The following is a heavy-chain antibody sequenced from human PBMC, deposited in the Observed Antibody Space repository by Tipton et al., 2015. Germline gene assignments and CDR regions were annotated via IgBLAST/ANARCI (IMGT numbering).Heavy chain of an antibody. CDR3: ARDLEHGMDV. Sequence: SLRLSCVASGFTFGDYAMHWVRQSPGKGLEWVSGISWNSGHIDYAASVRGRFTISRDNAKSSLSLQMNSLRPEDTALYYCARDLEHGMDVWGQGTTVTVSS. CDR1: GFTFGDYA. V-gene: IGHV3-9*01. CDR2: ISWNSGHI. D-gene: IGHD5-24*01. J-gene: IGHJ6*02.